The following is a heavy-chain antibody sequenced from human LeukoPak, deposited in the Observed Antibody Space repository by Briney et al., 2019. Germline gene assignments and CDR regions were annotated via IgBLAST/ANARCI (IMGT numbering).Heavy chain of an antibody. CDR3: AKDEGDYYGSGSYDY. Sequence: PGGSLRLSCAAPGFTFSSYAMSWVRQAPGKGLEWVSAISGSGGSTYYADSVKGRFTISRDNSKNTLYLQMNSLRAEDTAVYYCAKDEGDYYGSGSYDYWGQGTLVTVSS. CDR2: ISGSGGST. J-gene: IGHJ4*02. CDR1: GFTFSSYA. D-gene: IGHD3-10*01. V-gene: IGHV3-23*01.